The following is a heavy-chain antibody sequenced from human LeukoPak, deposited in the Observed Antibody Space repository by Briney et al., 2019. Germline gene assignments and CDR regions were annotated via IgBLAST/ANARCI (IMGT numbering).Heavy chain of an antibody. Sequence: SETLSLTCAVSGYSISSGYYWGWVRQPPGKGLEWIGYIYYSGTTNYNPSLKSRVSMSVDTSKNQFSLKLSSVTAADTAVYYCARGLPYCGGDCYSPWGQGTLVTVSS. CDR1: GYSISSGYY. V-gene: IGHV4-38-2*01. CDR3: ARGLPYCGGDCYSP. D-gene: IGHD2-21*02. CDR2: IYYSGTT. J-gene: IGHJ5*02.